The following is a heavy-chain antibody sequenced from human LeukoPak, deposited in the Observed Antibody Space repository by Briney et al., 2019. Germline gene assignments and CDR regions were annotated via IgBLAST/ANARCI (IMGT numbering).Heavy chain of an antibody. CDR3: ARDLNPRGSYRYAWFDQ. CDR1: GGSISSYY. V-gene: IGHV4-4*07. Sequence: SETQSLTCTVSGGSISSYYWSWIRQPAGKGLEWIGRIYTSGSTNYNPSLKSRVTMSVDTSKNQFSLKLSSVTAANTAVYYCARDLNPRGSYRYAWFDQWGQGTLVTVSS. CDR2: IYTSGST. J-gene: IGHJ5*02. D-gene: IGHD3-16*02.